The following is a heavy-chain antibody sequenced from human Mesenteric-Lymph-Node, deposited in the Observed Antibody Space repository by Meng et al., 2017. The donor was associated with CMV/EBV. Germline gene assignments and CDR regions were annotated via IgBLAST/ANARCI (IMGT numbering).Heavy chain of an antibody. V-gene: IGHV3-21*01. Sequence: GESLKISCAASGFTFSSHSMNWVRQAPGKGLEWVSSISSSGSYIYFADSVRGRFTISRDNAKNSLYLQMNSLRAEDTAVYYCARPLCSGGTCYTCFDYWGQGSLVTVSS. J-gene: IGHJ4*02. D-gene: IGHD2-15*01. CDR1: GFTFSSHS. CDR2: ISSSGSYI. CDR3: ARPLCSGGTCYTCFDY.